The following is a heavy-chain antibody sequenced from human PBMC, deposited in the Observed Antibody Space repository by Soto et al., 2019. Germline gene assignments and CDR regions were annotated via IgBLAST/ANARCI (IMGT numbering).Heavy chain of an antibody. J-gene: IGHJ6*02. CDR2: IYYSGST. CDR1: GGSISSCSYY. V-gene: IGHV4-39*01. Sequence: SSEPLSLTCTVSGGSISSCSYYWGWIRQHPGKGLEWIGSIYYSGSTYYNPSLKSRVTISVDTSKNQFSLKLRSVTAADTVVYYCARRESSSSWYKSYYYSGMNFWAQGPTVTVS. CDR3: ARRESSSSWYKSYYYSGMNF. D-gene: IGHD6-13*01.